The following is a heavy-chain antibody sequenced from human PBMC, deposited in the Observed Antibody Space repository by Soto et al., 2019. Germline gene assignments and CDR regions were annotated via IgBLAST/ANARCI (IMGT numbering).Heavy chain of an antibody. D-gene: IGHD1-1*01. CDR2: IYPGDSDT. CDR1: GYSFTSYW. J-gene: IGHJ5*02. V-gene: IGHV5-51*01. Sequence: LGESLKISCKGSGYSFTSYWIGWVRQMPGKGLERMGIIYPGDSDTRYSPSFQGQVTISADKSISTAYLQRSSLKASGTAMYYCARRGLDTERWFDPWGQGTLVTVSS. CDR3: ARRGLDTERWFDP.